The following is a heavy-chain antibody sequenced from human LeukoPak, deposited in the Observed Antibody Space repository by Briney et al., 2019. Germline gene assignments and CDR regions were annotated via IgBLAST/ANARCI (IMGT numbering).Heavy chain of an antibody. Sequence: ASVKVSCKASGYTFTSYFIHWVRQAAGQGLEWMGIINPIGGTTNFAQKFQGRVTLTRDTSTSTVFMELSSLRSEDTAVYYCARLESGSSPSDSWGQGTLVTVSS. V-gene: IGHV1-46*01. CDR3: ARLESGSSPSDS. CDR1: GYTFTSYF. J-gene: IGHJ4*02. D-gene: IGHD6-6*01. CDR2: INPIGGTT.